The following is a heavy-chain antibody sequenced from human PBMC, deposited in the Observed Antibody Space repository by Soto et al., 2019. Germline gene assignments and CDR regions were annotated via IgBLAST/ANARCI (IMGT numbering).Heavy chain of an antibody. V-gene: IGHV3-7*01. Sequence: EVQLVESGGQLVQPGGSLRLSCAASGFMFSAYWMSWVRQDPGKGLEWVATISGGASDKFYVDSVKGRFTISRDDSKNTLYLQMNSLRDEDTAVYYCVREDWHRFDSWGQGTLVTVSS. CDR1: GFMFSAYW. CDR3: VREDWHRFDS. J-gene: IGHJ4*02. D-gene: IGHD2-21*01. CDR2: ISGGASDK.